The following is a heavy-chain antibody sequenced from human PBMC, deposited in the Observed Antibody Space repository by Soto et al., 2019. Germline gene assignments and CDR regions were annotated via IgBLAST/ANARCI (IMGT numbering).Heavy chain of an antibody. V-gene: IGHV4-30-4*01. D-gene: IGHD3-22*01. J-gene: IGHJ4*02. CDR2: IYYSGST. CDR1: GGSISSGDYY. Sequence: PSETLSLTCTVSGGSISSGDYYWSWIRQPPGKGLEWVGNIYYSGSTYYNPSLKSRVTISVDTSKNQFSLKLSSVTAADTAVYYCARDYHYYDHALLDYWGQGTLVTVSS. CDR3: ARDYHYYDHALLDY.